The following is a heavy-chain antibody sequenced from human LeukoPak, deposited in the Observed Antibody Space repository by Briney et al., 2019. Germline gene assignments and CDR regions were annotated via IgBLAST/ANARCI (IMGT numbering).Heavy chain of an antibody. V-gene: IGHV4-30-2*01. D-gene: IGHD5-18*01. CDR2: IYHSGST. CDR1: GGSISSGGYS. J-gene: IGHJ3*02. CDR3: ARERYSFGFAFDI. Sequence: SQTQSLTCAVSGGSISSGGYSWSWIRQPPGKGLEWIGYIYHSGSTYYNPSLKSRVTISVDRSKNRFSLKLSSVTAADTAVYYCARERYSFGFAFDIWGRGTMVTVSS.